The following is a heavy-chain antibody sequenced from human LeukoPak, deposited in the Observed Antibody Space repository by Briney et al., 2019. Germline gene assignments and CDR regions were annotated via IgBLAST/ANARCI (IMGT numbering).Heavy chain of an antibody. D-gene: IGHD2-2*01. V-gene: IGHV3-21*01. CDR3: ARGHGVVAASDDAFDI. CDR2: ISTSSIYI. CDR1: GFTFSSYS. Sequence: GVLRLSCAASGFTFSSYSMNWVRQAPGKGLEWVSSISTSSIYIYYADSMKGRFTISRDNAKKSLYLQMNSLRAEDTAVYYCARGHGVVAASDDAFDIWGQGTMVTVSS. J-gene: IGHJ3*02.